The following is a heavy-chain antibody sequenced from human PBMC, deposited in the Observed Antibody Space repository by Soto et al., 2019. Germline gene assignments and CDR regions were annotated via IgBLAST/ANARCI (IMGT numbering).Heavy chain of an antibody. D-gene: IGHD1-20*01. V-gene: IGHV4-59*01. CDR1: GGSISSYY. J-gene: IGHJ6*02. CDR3: ARYKSNYYYGMDV. CDR2: IYYSGIT. Sequence: QVQLQESGPGLVKPSEILSLTCTVSGGSISSYYWSWIRQPPGKGLEWIGYIYYSGITNYNPSLKSRVTISVDTSKNQFSLKLSSVTAADTAVYYCARYKSNYYYGMDVWGQGTTVTVSS.